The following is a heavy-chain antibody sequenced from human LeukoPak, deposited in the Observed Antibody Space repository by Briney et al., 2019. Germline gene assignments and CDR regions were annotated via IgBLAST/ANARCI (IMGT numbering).Heavy chain of an antibody. Sequence: GGSLRLSCAASGFTFSGSAMHWVRQASGKGLEWVGRIRSKANSYATAYAASVKGRFTISRDDSKNTAYLQMNSLKTEDTAVYYCTPTSTAMVTNFYYWGQGTLVTVSS. D-gene: IGHD5-18*01. J-gene: IGHJ4*02. V-gene: IGHV3-73*01. CDR1: GFTFSGSA. CDR2: IRSKANSYAT. CDR3: TPTSTAMVTNFYY.